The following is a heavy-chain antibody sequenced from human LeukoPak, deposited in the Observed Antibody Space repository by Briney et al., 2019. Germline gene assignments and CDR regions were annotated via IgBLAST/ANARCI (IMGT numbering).Heavy chain of an antibody. CDR3: ARGTAVASRYYYYMDV. CDR1: GFTFSSYW. D-gene: IGHD6-19*01. V-gene: IGHV3-7*01. CDR2: IKQDGSEK. J-gene: IGHJ6*03. Sequence: GGSLRLSCAASGFTFSSYWMSWVRQAPGKGLEWVANIKQDGSEKYYVDSVKGRFTISRDNAKNSLYLQMNSLRAEDTAVYYCARGTAVASRYYYYMDVWGKGTTVTVSS.